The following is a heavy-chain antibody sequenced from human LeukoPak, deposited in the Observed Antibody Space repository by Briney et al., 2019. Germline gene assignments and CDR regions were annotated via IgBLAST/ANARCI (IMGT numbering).Heavy chain of an antibody. J-gene: IGHJ4*02. CDR3: ARDRYFDWLLDY. D-gene: IGHD3-9*01. CDR2: IYYSGST. V-gene: IGHV4-30-4*01. Sequence: SETLSLTCTVSGGSISSGDYYWSWIRQPPGKGVEWIGYIYYSGSTYYNPSLKSRVTISVDTSKNQFSLKLSSVTAADTAVYYCARDRYFDWLLDYWGQGTLVTVSS. CDR1: GGSISSGDYY.